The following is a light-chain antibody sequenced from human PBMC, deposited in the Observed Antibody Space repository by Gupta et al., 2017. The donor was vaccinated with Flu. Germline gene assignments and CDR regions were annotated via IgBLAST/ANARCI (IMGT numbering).Light chain of an antibody. J-gene: IGKJ2*01. CDR2: ATS. Sequence: SSLSASIGDRVTISCRASGNIINYVNWYQHRPGRAPNLLIYATSNLQGRVPSRFIGRGSWTDFTLTIIGLLPEDFVTYYCQQSYSPSYTFGEGTTLEI. CDR3: QQSYSPSYT. V-gene: IGKV1-39*01. CDR1: GNIINY.